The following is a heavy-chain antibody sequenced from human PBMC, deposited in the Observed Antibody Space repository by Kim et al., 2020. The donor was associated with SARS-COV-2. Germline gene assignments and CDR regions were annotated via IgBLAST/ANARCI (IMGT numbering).Heavy chain of an antibody. CDR2: LSRNSDYI. V-gene: IGHV3-21*01. D-gene: IGHD3-10*01. CDR3: GRDLSLGRPGGFDY. Sequence: GGSLRLSCAASEFTFSRYSMNWVRQAPGKGLEWVSTLSRNSDYIYYADSVEGRFTISRDNAKNSLYLQMNSLRADDTAMYYCGRDLSLGRPGGFDYWGQGTLVTVSS. CDR1: EFTFSRYS. J-gene: IGHJ4*02.